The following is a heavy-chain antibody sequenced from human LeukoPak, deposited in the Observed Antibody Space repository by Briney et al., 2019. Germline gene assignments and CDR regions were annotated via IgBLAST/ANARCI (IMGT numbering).Heavy chain of an antibody. V-gene: IGHV4-59*01. CDR3: ARGGFGELFTNWFDP. CDR2: IYYSGST. CDR1: GGSISSYY. Sequence: SETLSLTCTVSGGSISSYYWSWIRQPPGKGLEWIGYIYYSGSTNYNPSLKSRVTISVDTSKNQFSLKLSSVPAADTAVYYCARGGFGELFTNWFDPWGQGTLVTVSS. D-gene: IGHD3-10*01. J-gene: IGHJ5*02.